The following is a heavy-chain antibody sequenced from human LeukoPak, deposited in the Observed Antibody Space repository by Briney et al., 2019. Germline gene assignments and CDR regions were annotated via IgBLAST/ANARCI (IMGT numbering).Heavy chain of an antibody. D-gene: IGHD3-10*01. CDR2: INPSGGST. V-gene: IGHV1-46*01. J-gene: IGHJ4*02. Sequence: ASVKVSCKASGYTFTSYYMHWVRQAPGQGLEWMGIINPSGGSTSYAQKFQGRVTMTRDTSTSTVYMELSSLRSEDTAVYYCARSPNNLAMVRGVPYYFDYWGQGTLVTVSS. CDR3: ARSPNNLAMVRGVPYYFDY. CDR1: GYTFTSYY.